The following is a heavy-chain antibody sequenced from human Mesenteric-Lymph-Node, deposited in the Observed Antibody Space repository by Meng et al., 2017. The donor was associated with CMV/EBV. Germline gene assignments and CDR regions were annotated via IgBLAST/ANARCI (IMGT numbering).Heavy chain of an antibody. Sequence: SVNSDSDYWTWIRQPPGKGLEWIGNIYHNGNTNYSPSLKSRATISKDTYRNQFSLKLNSVTTADTAMYFCARRYYGSGSYYNVFDSWGQGTLVTVSS. D-gene: IGHD3-10*01. J-gene: IGHJ4*02. CDR2: IYHNGNT. CDR3: ARRYYGSGSYYNVFDS. CDR1: SVNSDSDY. V-gene: IGHV4-61*01.